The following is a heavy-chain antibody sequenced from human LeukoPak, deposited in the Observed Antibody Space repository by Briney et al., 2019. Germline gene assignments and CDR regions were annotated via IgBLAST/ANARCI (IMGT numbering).Heavy chain of an antibody. CDR2: ISGSGGST. Sequence: GGSLRLSCAASGFTFSFYAMSWVRQAPGKGLEWVSAISGSGGSTYYADSVKGRFTISRDNSKNTLYLQMNSLRAEDTAVYYCASRIAAAGTVDYWGQGTLVTVSS. CDR1: GFTFSFYA. D-gene: IGHD6-13*01. J-gene: IGHJ4*02. CDR3: ASRIAAAGTVDY. V-gene: IGHV3-23*01.